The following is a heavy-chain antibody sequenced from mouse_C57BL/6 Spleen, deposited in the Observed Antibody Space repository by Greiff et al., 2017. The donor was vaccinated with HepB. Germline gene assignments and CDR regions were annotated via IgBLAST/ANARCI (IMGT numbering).Heavy chain of an antibody. CDR3: ARSSSYGYFDV. CDR2: IHPNSGST. V-gene: IGHV1-64*01. J-gene: IGHJ1*03. Sequence: QVQLQQPGAELVKPGASVKLSCKASGYTFTSYWMHWVKQRPGQGLEWIGMIHPNSGSTNYNEKFKSKATLTVDKSSSTAYMQLSSLTSEDSAVYYCARSSSYGYFDVWGTGTTVTGSS. D-gene: IGHD1-1*01. CDR1: GYTFTSYW.